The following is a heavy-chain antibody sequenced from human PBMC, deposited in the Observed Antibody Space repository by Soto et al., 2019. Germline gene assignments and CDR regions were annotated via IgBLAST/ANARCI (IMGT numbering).Heavy chain of an antibody. CDR1: GLTFSSYA. J-gene: IGHJ4*02. CDR2: ISGSGGST. D-gene: IGHD6-6*01. Sequence: GSLRLCCADSGLTFSSYATSWVRQAPGKGLEWVSAISGSGGSTYYADSVKGRFTISRDNSKNTLYLQMNSMRAEDTAVYYCAKSKEHKYSSSAPFDYWGQGTLVTVSS. CDR3: AKSKEHKYSSSAPFDY. V-gene: IGHV3-23*01.